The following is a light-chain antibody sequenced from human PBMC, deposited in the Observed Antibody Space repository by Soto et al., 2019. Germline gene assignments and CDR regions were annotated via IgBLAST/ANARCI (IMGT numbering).Light chain of an antibody. Sequence: EIVMTQSPATLSVSPGARAPLSCRASQSISSNLAWYQQKPGQAPRLLIYDTSTRASGIPGRFSGSGSGTEFTLTISSLQSEDFAVYYCQQYNNWWAFGQGTKVDIK. CDR1: QSISSN. J-gene: IGKJ1*01. CDR2: DTS. V-gene: IGKV3-15*01. CDR3: QQYNNWWA.